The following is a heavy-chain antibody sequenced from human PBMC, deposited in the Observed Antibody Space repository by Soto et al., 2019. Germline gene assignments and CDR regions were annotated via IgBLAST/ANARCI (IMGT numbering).Heavy chain of an antibody. J-gene: IGHJ6*03. Sequence: SETLSLTCTVSGGSISSYYWSWIRQPPGKGLEWIGYIYYSGSTNYNPSLKSRVTISVDTSKNQFSLKLSSVTAADTAVYYCARATPNLNYYYYYYMDVWGKGTTVTVSS. CDR2: IYYSGST. CDR3: ARATPNLNYYYYYYMDV. CDR1: GGSISSYY. V-gene: IGHV4-59*01.